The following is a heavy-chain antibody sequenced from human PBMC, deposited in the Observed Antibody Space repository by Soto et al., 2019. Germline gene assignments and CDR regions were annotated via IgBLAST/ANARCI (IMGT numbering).Heavy chain of an antibody. CDR2: INAGNGNT. J-gene: IGHJ3*02. CDR3: ARLGNTRDGAFDI. Sequence: ASVKVSCKASGYTFSSYAMHWVRQAPGQRLEWMGWINAGNGNTKYSQKFQGRVTITRDTSASTAYMELSSLRSEDTAVYYCARLGNTRDGAFDIWGQGTMVTVSS. V-gene: IGHV1-3*01. D-gene: IGHD4-4*01. CDR1: GYTFSSYA.